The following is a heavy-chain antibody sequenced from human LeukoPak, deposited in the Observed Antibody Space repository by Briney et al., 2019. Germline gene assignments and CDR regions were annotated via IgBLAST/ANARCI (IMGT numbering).Heavy chain of an antibody. Sequence: SETLSLTCTVSGGSISSSSYHWGCIRQPPGKGLEWIGSMYYSGSTYYNPSLKSRVTVSVDTSKNQFSLNLSSVTAADTAVYYCARISIVVVPAYFDYWGQGTLVTVSS. V-gene: IGHV4-39*01. CDR3: ARISIVVVPAYFDY. J-gene: IGHJ4*02. CDR2: MYYSGST. CDR1: GGSISSSSYH. D-gene: IGHD2-2*01.